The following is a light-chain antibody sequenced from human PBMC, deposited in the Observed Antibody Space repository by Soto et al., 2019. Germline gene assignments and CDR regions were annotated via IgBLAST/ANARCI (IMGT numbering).Light chain of an antibody. Sequence: EIVLTQSPGTLSLSPGERATLSCRASQSVSSSYLAWYQQKPGQAPRLLIYGASSRATGIQDRFSGSGSGTDFTLTISRLVPEDFAVYYCQQYGSSPALTFGGGTKVEIK. V-gene: IGKV3-20*01. J-gene: IGKJ4*01. CDR2: GAS. CDR3: QQYGSSPALT. CDR1: QSVSSSY.